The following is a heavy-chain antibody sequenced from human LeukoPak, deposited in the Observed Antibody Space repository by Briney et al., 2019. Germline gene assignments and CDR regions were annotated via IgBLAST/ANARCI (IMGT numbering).Heavy chain of an antibody. V-gene: IGHV1-2*06. D-gene: IGHD3-3*01. Sequence: ASVKVSCKASGYTFTGYYMHWVRQAPGQGLEWMGRINPNNGGTNCAQKFQGRVTMTGDTSISTAYMELSSLRSDDTAMYYCARDWFCSASYCSDVFDIWGQGTMVTVFS. J-gene: IGHJ3*02. CDR3: ARDWFCSASYCSDVFDI. CDR1: GYTFTGYY. CDR2: INPNNGGT.